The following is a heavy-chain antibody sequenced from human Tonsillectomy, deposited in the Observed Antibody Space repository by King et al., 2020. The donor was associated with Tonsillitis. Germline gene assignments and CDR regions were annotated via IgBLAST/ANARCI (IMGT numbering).Heavy chain of an antibody. CDR3: ARGLFITIFGVVIPSTLDY. V-gene: IGHV1-69*01. J-gene: IGHJ4*02. Sequence: QLVQSGAEVKQPGSSVKVSCKAAGGTFSSHIITWVRQAPGQGLAWMGGIIPIFGKTYSAEKFQGRVTITADESTSTAYMELSSLRFDDTAVYYCARGLFITIFGVVIPSTLDYWGQGTLVTVSS. D-gene: IGHD3-3*01. CDR2: IIPIFGKT. CDR1: GGTFSSHI.